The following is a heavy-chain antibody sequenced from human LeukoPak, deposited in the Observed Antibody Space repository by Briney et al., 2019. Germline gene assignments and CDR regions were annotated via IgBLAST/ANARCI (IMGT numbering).Heavy chain of an antibody. CDR2: INPDGTTT. V-gene: IGHV3-74*01. CDR3: VRGIRDYYGLDY. CDR1: EFTFSSYW. D-gene: IGHD3-22*01. J-gene: IGHJ4*02. Sequence: GGSLRLSCVASEFTFSSYWMHWVRQTPGKGLVWVSHINPDGTTTNYADSVKGRFTISRDNAKNTLYLQMNSLRAEDTAVYYCVRGIRDYYGLDYWGQGTLVTVSS.